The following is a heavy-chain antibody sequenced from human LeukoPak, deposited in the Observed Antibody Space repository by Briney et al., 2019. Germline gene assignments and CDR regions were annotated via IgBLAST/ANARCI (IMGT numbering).Heavy chain of an antibody. CDR3: APIAVATSPDFDY. V-gene: IGHV3-53*01. Sequence: GGSLRLSCTVSGFTVSSNSMSWVRQAPGKGLEWVSFIFSSTHYSDSVKGRFTISRDNSKNTLYLQMNSLRAEDTAVYYCAPIAVATSPDFDYWGQGTLVTVSS. CDR1: GFTVSSNS. CDR2: IFSST. D-gene: IGHD6-19*01. J-gene: IGHJ4*02.